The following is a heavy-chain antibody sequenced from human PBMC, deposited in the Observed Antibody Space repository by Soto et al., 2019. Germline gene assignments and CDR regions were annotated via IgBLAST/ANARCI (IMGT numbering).Heavy chain of an antibody. CDR2: IYYSGTT. J-gene: IGHJ4*02. CDR3: ARHRGMGLFDD. CDR1: GGSISSYH. D-gene: IGHD2-8*01. Sequence: QVQLQESGPGLVKPSKTLSLTCTVSGGSISSYHWTWIRQAPGKGLEWIGNIYYSGTTNYNPSLKSRVTISIDTSKKQFSLKLSSVTAADTAVYYCARHRGMGLFDDWGQGTLVTVSS. V-gene: IGHV4-59*08.